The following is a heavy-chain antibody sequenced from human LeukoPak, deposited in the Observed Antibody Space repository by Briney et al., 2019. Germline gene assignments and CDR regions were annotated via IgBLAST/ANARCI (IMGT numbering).Heavy chain of an antibody. CDR1: GFTFSSYW. Sequence: GGSLRLSCAASGFTFSSYWMSWVRQAPGKGLEWVANIKQGGSEKYYVDSVKGRFTISRDNAKNSLYLQMNSLRAEDTAVYYCARDYGYSSSGYYYYYMDVWGKGTTVTVSS. V-gene: IGHV3-7*01. J-gene: IGHJ6*03. CDR3: ARDYGYSSSGYYYYYMDV. D-gene: IGHD6-6*01. CDR2: IKQGGSEK.